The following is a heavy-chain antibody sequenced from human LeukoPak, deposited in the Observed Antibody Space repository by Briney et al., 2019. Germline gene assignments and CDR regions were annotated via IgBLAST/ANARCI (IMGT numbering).Heavy chain of an antibody. J-gene: IGHJ3*02. CDR2: IYYSGST. V-gene: IGHV4-59*01. CDR3: ARGGIYSSSWPGAFDI. CDR1: GGSISSYY. D-gene: IGHD6-13*01. Sequence: SETLSLTCTVSGGSISSYYWSWIRQPPGKGLEWIGYIYYSGSTNYNPSLKSRVTISVDTSKNQFSLKLSSVTAADTAVYYCARGGIYSSSWPGAFDIWGQGTMVTVSS.